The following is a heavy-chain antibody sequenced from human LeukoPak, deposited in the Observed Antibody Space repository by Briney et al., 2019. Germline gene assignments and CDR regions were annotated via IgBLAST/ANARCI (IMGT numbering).Heavy chain of an antibody. J-gene: IGHJ6*03. CDR3: ARVGGVRGVIHYYYMDV. V-gene: IGHV4-61*09. CDR2: IYTSGST. D-gene: IGHD3-16*02. CDR1: GGSISSGSYY. Sequence: PSQTLSLTCTVSGGSISSGSYYWSWIRQPAGTGLEWIGHIYTSGSTNYNPSLKSRVTISVDTSKNQFSLKLSSVTAADTAVYYCARVGGVRGVIHYYYMDVWGKGTTVTISS.